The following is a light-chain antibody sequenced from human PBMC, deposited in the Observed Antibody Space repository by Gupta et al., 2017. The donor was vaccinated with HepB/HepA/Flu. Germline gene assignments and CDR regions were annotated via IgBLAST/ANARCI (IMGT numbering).Light chain of an antibody. CDR3: QAWDSSVV. CDR1: KLGDKY. Sequence: SYELTQPPSVSVSPGQTASITCSGDKLGDKYACWYQQKPGQYPVLVIYQDSKRPAGIPERFSGSNSGNTATLTISGTQAMDEDYYYCQAWDSSVVFGGGTKLTVL. CDR2: QDS. V-gene: IGLV3-1*01. J-gene: IGLJ2*01.